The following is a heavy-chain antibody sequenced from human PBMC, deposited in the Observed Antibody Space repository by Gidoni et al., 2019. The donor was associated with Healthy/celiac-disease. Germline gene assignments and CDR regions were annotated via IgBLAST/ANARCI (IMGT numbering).Heavy chain of an antibody. D-gene: IGHD3-22*01. V-gene: IGHV4-39*01. CDR2: IYYSGST. J-gene: IGHJ3*02. CDR3: ARQAYYYDSSGYYLDAFDI. CDR1: GGSISRSSYY. Sequence: QLQLQASGPGLVKPSETLSLPCTVSGGSISRSSYYWGWIRQPPGKGLEWIGSIYYSGSTYYNPSLKSRVTISVDTSKNQFSLKLSSVTAADTAVYYCARQAYYYDSSGYYLDAFDIWGQGTMVTVSS.